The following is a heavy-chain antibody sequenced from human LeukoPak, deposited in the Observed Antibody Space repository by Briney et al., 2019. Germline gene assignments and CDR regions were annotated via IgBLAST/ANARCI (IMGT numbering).Heavy chain of an antibody. V-gene: IGHV4-39*01. CDR3: GRGGSDYYDSSDDFDI. D-gene: IGHD3-22*01. Sequence: SETLSLTCTVSVGSIGIGIYYWGWVRLPPGEGLEWIGTIVYTVNIDYNPSLKSRVTISVDMPKNQFFFKLNAVTATDTAVYYCGRGGSDYYDSSDDFDIWGQGTMVTVSS. J-gene: IGHJ3*02. CDR1: VGSIGIGIYY. CDR2: IVYTVNI.